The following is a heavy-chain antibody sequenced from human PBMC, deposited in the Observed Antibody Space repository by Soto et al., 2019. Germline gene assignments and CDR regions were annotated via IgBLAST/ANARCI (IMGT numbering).Heavy chain of an antibody. CDR3: ARESGGATATLDYYYFYMDV. CDR2: INPNGGVT. CDR1: GDSFNDYY. V-gene: IGHV1-2*02. D-gene: IGHD5-12*01. Sequence: VQLVQSGAEVTKPGASVKVSCKTSGDSFNDYYIHWVRQAPGQGLEWMGWINPNGGVTKYAQKFRGRVTVTRDTSIRTVYMELSSLRSDDTAVYYCARESGGATATLDYYYFYMDVWGKGTTVTVSS. J-gene: IGHJ6*03.